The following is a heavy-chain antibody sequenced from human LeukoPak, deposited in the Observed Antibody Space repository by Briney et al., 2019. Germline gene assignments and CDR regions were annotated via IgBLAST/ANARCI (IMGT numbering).Heavy chain of an antibody. CDR2: INHSGST. CDR1: GGSFSGYY. V-gene: IGHV4-34*01. Sequence: SETLSLTCAVYGGSFSGYYWSWIRQPPGKGLEWIGEINHSGSTNYNPSLKSRVTISVETSKNQFSLKLSSVTAADTAVYYCASSRGGYNKGYFDYWGQGTLVTVSS. D-gene: IGHD5-24*01. J-gene: IGHJ4*02. CDR3: ASSRGGYNKGYFDY.